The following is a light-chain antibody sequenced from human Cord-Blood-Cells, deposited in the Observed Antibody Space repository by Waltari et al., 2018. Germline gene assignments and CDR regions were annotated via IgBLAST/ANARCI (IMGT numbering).Light chain of an antibody. V-gene: IGKV3-15*01. Sequence: EIVLPQSPATLSVSPGERATLSCRASQSVSSNLACYQQQPGHAPRLLIYGASTRATGIPARVSGSGSGTEFTLTISSLQSEDFAVYYCQQYNNWPPLFTFGPGTRVDIK. CDR3: QQYNNWPPLFT. CDR1: QSVSSN. J-gene: IGKJ3*01. CDR2: GAS.